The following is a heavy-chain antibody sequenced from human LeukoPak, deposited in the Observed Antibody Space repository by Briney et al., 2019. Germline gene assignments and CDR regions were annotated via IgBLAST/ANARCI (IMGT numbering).Heavy chain of an antibody. CDR1: GLTFSSHW. Sequence: GGSLRLSCAASGLTFSSHWMHWVRQAPGKGLEWVAVISYDGSNKYYADSVKGRLTISRDNSKNTLYLQMNSLRAEDTAVYYCARDLGSSLDYWGQGTLVTVSS. CDR2: ISYDGSNK. V-gene: IGHV3-30-3*01. CDR3: ARDLGSSLDY. J-gene: IGHJ4*02. D-gene: IGHD6-6*01.